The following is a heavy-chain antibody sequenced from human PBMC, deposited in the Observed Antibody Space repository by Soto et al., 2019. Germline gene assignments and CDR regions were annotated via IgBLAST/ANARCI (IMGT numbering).Heavy chain of an antibody. D-gene: IGHD2-15*01. J-gene: IGHJ6*02. Sequence: QVQLVESGGGVVQPGRSLRLSCAASGFTFSSYGMHWVRQAPGKGLEWVAVIWYDVSNKYYADSVKGRFTISRDNSKNNLYLQMNSLRAEDTAVYYCARGCSGGSCYHRAYYYYYGMDVWGQGTTVTVSS. CDR2: IWYDVSNK. V-gene: IGHV3-33*01. CDR3: ARGCSGGSCYHRAYYYYYGMDV. CDR1: GFTFSSYG.